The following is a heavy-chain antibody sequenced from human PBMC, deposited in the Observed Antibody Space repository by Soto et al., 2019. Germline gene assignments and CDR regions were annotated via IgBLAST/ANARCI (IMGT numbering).Heavy chain of an antibody. CDR2: IYPGDSDT. CDR3: ASQKTVIRGPLSSNWFDP. CDR1: GYSFTSNW. J-gene: IGHJ5*02. D-gene: IGHD1-1*01. V-gene: IGHV5-51*01. Sequence: PGESLKISCQGSGYSFTSNWIGWVRQMPGKGLELIGLIYPGDSDTRYSPSFQGRVTISADKSISTAFLQWSSLRASDTAMYYCASQKTVIRGPLSSNWFDPWGQGTLVTVSS.